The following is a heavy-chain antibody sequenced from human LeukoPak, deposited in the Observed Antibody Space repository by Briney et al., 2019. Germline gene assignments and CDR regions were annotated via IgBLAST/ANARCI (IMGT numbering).Heavy chain of an antibody. V-gene: IGHV1-18*01. D-gene: IGHD6-19*01. CDR3: ARVWVSGWPLNYYYGIDV. J-gene: IGHJ6*02. Sequence: ASVKVSCKASGYTFISYGISWVRQAPGQGLEWMGWISAYNDNTNYAHNLQGRVTMTTDTSTSTAYMELRSLRFDDTAVYYCARVWVSGWPLNYYYGIDVWGQGTTVTVSS. CDR1: GYTFISYG. CDR2: ISAYNDNT.